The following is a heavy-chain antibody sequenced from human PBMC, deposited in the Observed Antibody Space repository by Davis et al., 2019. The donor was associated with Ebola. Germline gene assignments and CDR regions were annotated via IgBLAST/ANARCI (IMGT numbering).Heavy chain of an antibody. CDR3: ARGYSYGSRIFDY. J-gene: IGHJ4*02. CDR1: GGFFSGYY. CDR2: INHSGST. Sequence: ESLKISCAVYGGFFSGYYWSWIRQPPGKGLEWIGEINHSGSTNYNPSLKSRVTISVDTSKNQFSLKLSSVTAADTAVYYCARGYSYGSRIFDYWGQGTLVTVSS. D-gene: IGHD5-18*01. V-gene: IGHV4-34*01.